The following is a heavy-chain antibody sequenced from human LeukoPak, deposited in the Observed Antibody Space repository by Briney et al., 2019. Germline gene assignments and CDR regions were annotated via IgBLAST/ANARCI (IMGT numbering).Heavy chain of an antibody. CDR2: ISYDGSNK. CDR1: GFSFSSYG. V-gene: IGHV3-30*18. CDR3: AKGGDSSGYYGGPDY. Sequence: GGSLRLSCAASGFSFSSYGIHWVRQAPGKGLERVAVISYDGSNKYYTDSVKGRFTISRDNSKNTLYLQMNSLRVEDTAVYYCAKGGDSSGYYGGPDYWGQGTLVTVSS. D-gene: IGHD3-22*01. J-gene: IGHJ4*02.